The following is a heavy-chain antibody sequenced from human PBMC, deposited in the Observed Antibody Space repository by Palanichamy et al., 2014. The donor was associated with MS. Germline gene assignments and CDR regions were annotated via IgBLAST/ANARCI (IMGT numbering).Heavy chain of an antibody. V-gene: IGHV1-3*04. Sequence: QVQLVQSGAEVKKPGASVKVSCKASGYTFTSNAMHWVRQAPGQRLEWMGWINIGNGNTKFSQKFQDRVTITGDTSASTAYMELSSLRSEDTAVYYCARDKSAAAGYWFDPWGQGTLVTVSS. J-gene: IGHJ5*02. D-gene: IGHD6-13*01. CDR1: GYTFTSNA. CDR3: ARDKSAAAGYWFDP. CDR2: INIGNGNT.